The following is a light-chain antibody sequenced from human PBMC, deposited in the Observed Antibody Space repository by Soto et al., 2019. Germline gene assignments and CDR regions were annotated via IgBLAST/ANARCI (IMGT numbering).Light chain of an antibody. CDR1: QSVRGD. Sequence: EIVMTQSPATLSVSPGGRATLSCRASQSVRGDLAWFQQKPGKSPRLLIYGTSTRASGVPDRFSGSGSGTDFTLTINSLRSEDFAVYYCQQCNNWPWTFGQGTKVDIK. J-gene: IGKJ1*01. CDR2: GTS. CDR3: QQCNNWPWT. V-gene: IGKV3-15*01.